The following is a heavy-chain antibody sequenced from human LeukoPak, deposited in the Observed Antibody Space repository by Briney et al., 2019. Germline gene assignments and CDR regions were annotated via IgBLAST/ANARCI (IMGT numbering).Heavy chain of an antibody. CDR3: SKHGCTSTSCYFNY. D-gene: IGHD2-2*01. V-gene: IGHV3-23*01. Sequence: PGGSLRLSCAASGFAFNTYAMRWVRQAPGKGVDWVSGISGGIGTTYYAASVKGRLTISSSNSKNTLYLQMNSLRADDTALYYCSKHGCTSTSCYFNYWCQGTVVTVTA. J-gene: IGHJ4*02. CDR2: ISGGIGTT. CDR1: GFAFNTYA.